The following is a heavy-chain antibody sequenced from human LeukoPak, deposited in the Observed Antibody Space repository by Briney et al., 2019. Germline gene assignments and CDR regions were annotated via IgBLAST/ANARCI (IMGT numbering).Heavy chain of an antibody. D-gene: IGHD3-22*01. CDR3: ARGDKWLLLHFDY. Sequence: ASVKVSFKASGYTFTVYYMHWVRQAPGQGLEWMGWINPNSGGTNYAQKFQGRVTMTRDTSISTAYMELSRLRSDDTAVYYCARGDKWLLLHFDYWGQGTLVTVSS. J-gene: IGHJ4*02. CDR1: GYTFTVYY. V-gene: IGHV1-2*02. CDR2: INPNSGGT.